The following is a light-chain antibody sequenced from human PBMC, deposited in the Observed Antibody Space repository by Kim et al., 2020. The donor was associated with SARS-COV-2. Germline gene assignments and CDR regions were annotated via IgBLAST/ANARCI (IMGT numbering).Light chain of an antibody. J-gene: IGLJ2*01. Sequence: GQSVTLSCTGTSSDVGAYKYVSWYQQHPGKAPRLLISEVSKRPSGVPDRFSGSKSGNTASLTVSGLQPEDEADYYCSSYAGDKNLIFGGGTQLTVL. CDR3: SSYAGDKNLI. CDR2: EVS. CDR1: SSDVGAYKY. V-gene: IGLV2-8*01.